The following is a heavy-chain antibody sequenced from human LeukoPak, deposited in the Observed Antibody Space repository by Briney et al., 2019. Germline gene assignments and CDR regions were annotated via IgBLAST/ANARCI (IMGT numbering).Heavy chain of an antibody. CDR3: ATPGRFQGYYYDVDY. Sequence: SETLSLTCSVSGGSISSSSYYWGWIRQPPGKGLEWIGSIYYSGSTYYNPSLKSRVTISVDTSKNQFSLKLSSVTAADTAVYYCATPGRFQGYYYDVDYWGQGTLVTVSS. CDR1: GGSISSSSYY. D-gene: IGHD3-22*01. J-gene: IGHJ4*02. CDR2: IYYSGST. V-gene: IGHV4-39*07.